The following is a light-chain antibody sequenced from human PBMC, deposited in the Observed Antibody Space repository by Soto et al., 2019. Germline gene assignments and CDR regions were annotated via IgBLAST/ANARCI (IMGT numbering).Light chain of an antibody. Sequence: EIVLTQSPGTLSLSPGERATLSCRASQNVGSNYLAWYQQRPDQAPRLLIYAASTRASGIPDRFSGFGSGTDFTLTISRLEPEDFAVYYCQQYGSSPPELTFGPGTKVDIK. CDR1: QNVGSNY. V-gene: IGKV3-20*01. J-gene: IGKJ3*01. CDR2: AAS. CDR3: QQYGSSPPELT.